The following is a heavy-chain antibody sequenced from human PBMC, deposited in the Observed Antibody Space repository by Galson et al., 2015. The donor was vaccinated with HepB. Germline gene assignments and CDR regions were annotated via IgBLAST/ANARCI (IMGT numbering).Heavy chain of an antibody. J-gene: IGHJ6*02. Sequence: SCKASGYTFTSYYMHWVRQAPGQGLEWMGIINPSGGSTSYAQKFQGRVTMTRDTSTSTVYMELSSLRSEDTAVYYCARDHRDDYSNRYGMDVWGQGTTVTVSS. CDR1: GYTFTSYY. CDR3: ARDHRDDYSNRYGMDV. CDR2: INPSGGST. D-gene: IGHD4-11*01. V-gene: IGHV1-46*01.